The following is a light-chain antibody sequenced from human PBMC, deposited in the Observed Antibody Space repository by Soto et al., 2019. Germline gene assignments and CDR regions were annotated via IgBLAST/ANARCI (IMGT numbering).Light chain of an antibody. Sequence: EMVLTQSPATLSVSPGERATLSCRASQSLSNNLAWYQQKPGQAPRLLIYGASTRATGIPARFSGSGSGTDFTLTINSLQSEDFAVYHCQHRGTFGQGTKVEIK. V-gene: IGKV3-15*01. J-gene: IGKJ1*01. CDR1: QSLSNN. CDR2: GAS. CDR3: QHRGT.